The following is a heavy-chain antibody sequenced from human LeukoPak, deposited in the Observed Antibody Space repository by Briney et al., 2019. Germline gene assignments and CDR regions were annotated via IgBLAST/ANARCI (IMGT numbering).Heavy chain of an antibody. CDR2: ISGYAGSA. Sequence: ASVKVSCKTSGYVFTTSGISWVRQAPGQGLEWVGWISGYAGSANLAQKFQDRVNLTIDTSTNTAYMEFRSLRSDDTAVYFCARDQGIFYFDYWGQGTLVTVSS. V-gene: IGHV1-18*01. CDR1: GYVFTTSG. CDR3: ARDQGIFYFDY. J-gene: IGHJ4*02. D-gene: IGHD2/OR15-2a*01.